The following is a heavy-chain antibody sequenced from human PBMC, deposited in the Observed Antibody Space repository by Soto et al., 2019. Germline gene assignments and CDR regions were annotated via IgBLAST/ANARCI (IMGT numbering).Heavy chain of an antibody. CDR1: GFSLSTSGVG. J-gene: IGHJ4*02. CDR3: AHRYAIQYYFDY. CDR2: IYWDDIK. Sequence: QITLKESGPTLVKPTQTLTLTCTFSGFSLSTSGVGVGWIRQPPGKALEWLALIYWDDIKRYSPSLKSRLTNTNDTSKTQVVLTMTNMDPVDTATYYCAHRYAIQYYFDYWGQGTLVTVSS. D-gene: IGHD2-8*01. V-gene: IGHV2-5*02.